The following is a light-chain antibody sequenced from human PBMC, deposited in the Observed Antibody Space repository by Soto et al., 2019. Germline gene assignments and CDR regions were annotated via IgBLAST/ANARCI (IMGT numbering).Light chain of an antibody. Sequence: VVMTQSPDSLAVSLGEWATINCKSSQSVLYSSNNKNYLAWYQQKPGQPPKLLIYCASTRESGVPDRFSGSGSGTDFTLTISSLQAEDVAVYYCQQYYSTPRTFGQGTKVDIK. CDR2: CAS. J-gene: IGKJ1*01. CDR1: QSVLYSSNNKNY. V-gene: IGKV4-1*01. CDR3: QQYYSTPRT.